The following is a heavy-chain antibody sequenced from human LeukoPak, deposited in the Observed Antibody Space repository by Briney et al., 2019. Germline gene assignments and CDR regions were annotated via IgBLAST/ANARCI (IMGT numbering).Heavy chain of an antibody. CDR3: ARGPDYSKPFDY. V-gene: IGHV3-21*01. J-gene: IGHJ4*02. CDR2: ISSSSSYI. D-gene: IGHD4-11*01. Sequence: GGSLRLSCAASGFTFSSYSMNWVRQAPGKGLEWVSSISSSSSYIYYADSVKGRFTISRDNAKNSLYLQMNSLRAEDTAVYYCARGPDYSKPFDYWGQGTLVTVSS. CDR1: GFTFSSYS.